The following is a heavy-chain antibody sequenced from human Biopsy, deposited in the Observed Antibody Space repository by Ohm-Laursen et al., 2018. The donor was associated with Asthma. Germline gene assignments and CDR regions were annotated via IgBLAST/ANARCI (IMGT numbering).Heavy chain of an antibody. Sequence: VSSVKVSCKASGYTFTSYYIHWVRQAPGQGLEWVGIINPPTGDTSYAQKFLGRVTVTRDTSTSTVYMELSSLRSEDTAVYYCALSQFDYWGQGTLLTVSS. CDR1: GYTFTSYY. CDR3: ALSQFDY. CDR2: INPPTGDT. V-gene: IGHV1-46*01. J-gene: IGHJ4*02.